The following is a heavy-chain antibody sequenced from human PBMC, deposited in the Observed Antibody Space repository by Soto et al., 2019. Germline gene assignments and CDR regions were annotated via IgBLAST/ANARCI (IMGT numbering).Heavy chain of an antibody. Sequence: GGSLRLSCAASGFTFSSYAMHWVRQAPGKGLEWVAVISYDGSNKYYADSVKGRFTISRDNSKNTLYLQMNSLRAEDTAVYYCARDPTDYYDSSGYYYYYYGMDVWGQGTTVTVSS. CDR3: ARDPTDYYDSSGYYYYYYGMDV. CDR1: GFTFSSYA. CDR2: ISYDGSNK. J-gene: IGHJ6*02. D-gene: IGHD3-22*01. V-gene: IGHV3-30-3*01.